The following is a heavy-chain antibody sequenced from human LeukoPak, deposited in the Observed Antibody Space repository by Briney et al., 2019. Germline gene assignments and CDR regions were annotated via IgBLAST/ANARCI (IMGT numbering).Heavy chain of an antibody. Sequence: GRSLRFSCAASGFTFSSYAMHWVRQAPGKGLEWGAVISYDGSNKYYADSVKGRFTISRDNSKNTLYLQMNSLRAEDTAVYYCARDSGSGFPRYYFDYWGQGTLVTVSS. CDR2: ISYDGSNK. D-gene: IGHD3-22*01. J-gene: IGHJ4*02. V-gene: IGHV3-30*04. CDR1: GFTFSSYA. CDR3: ARDSGSGFPRYYFDY.